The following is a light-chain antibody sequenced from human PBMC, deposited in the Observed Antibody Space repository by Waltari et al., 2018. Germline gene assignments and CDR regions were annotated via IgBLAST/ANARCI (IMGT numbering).Light chain of an antibody. Sequence: QPVLTQPPSASGTPGQRVTMSCSVRHSTIGNNFVNWYQQLPGTTTKLLIYRHNQRPSGVPDRFSGSKSGTSASLVISGLRSEDEAVYYCATWDDSLNILFGGGTNLTVL. J-gene: IGLJ2*01. CDR2: RHN. V-gene: IGLV1-47*01. CDR1: HSTIGNNF. CDR3: ATWDDSLNIL.